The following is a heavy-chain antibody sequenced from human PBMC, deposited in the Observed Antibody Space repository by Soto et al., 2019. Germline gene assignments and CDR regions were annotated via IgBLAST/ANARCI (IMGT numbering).Heavy chain of an antibody. CDR1: GGSISSSSYY. CDR2: IYYSGTT. V-gene: IGHV4-39*01. D-gene: IGHD3-9*01. Sequence: SETLSLTCTVSGGSISSSSYYWGWIRQPPGKGLVWIGSIYYSGTTYYNPSLKSRVTISVDTSKNQFSLKLSSVTAADTAVYYCARHRGYYDILTGYYTELNFDYWGQGTLVTASS. J-gene: IGHJ4*02. CDR3: ARHRGYYDILTGYYTELNFDY.